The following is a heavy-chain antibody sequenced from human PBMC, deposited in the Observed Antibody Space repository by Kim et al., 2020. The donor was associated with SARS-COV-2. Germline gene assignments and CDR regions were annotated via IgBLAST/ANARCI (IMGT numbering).Heavy chain of an antibody. CDR3: ARVGQLVPQHDVYYYYGMDV. CDR2: ISSSSSTI. J-gene: IGHJ6*02. D-gene: IGHD6-13*01. V-gene: IGHV3-48*04. CDR1: GFTFSSYS. Sequence: GGSLRLSCAASGFTFSSYSMNWVRQAPGKGLEWVSYISSSSSTIYYADSVKGRFTISRDNAKNSLYLQMNSLRAEDTAVYYCARVGQLVPQHDVYYYYGMDVWGQGTTVTVSS.